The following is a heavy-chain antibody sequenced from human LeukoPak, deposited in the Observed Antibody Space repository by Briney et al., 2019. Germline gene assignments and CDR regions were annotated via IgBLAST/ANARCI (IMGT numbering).Heavy chain of an antibody. CDR1: GFTFSSYA. Sequence: GRSLRLSCAASGFTFSSYAMHWVRQAPGKGLEWVAVISYDGSNKYYADSVKGRFTISRDNSMNTLYLQMNSLRAEDTAVYYCVKVRWGSDNALDSWGQGTLVTGSS. V-gene: IGHV3-30*04. CDR2: ISYDGSNK. CDR3: VKVRWGSDNALDS. D-gene: IGHD3-16*01. J-gene: IGHJ4*02.